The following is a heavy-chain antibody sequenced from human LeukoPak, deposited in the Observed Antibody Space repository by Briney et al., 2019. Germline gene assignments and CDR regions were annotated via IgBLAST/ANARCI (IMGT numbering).Heavy chain of an antibody. CDR1: GFMFTTYW. V-gene: IGHV3-7*01. Sequence: GGSLRLSCAASGFMFTTYWMTWVRQAPGKGPEWVANIKPDGSETYYVDSVKGRFTISRDNTKSLLYLQRNSLRGEDAAVYYCGGFGYEAAVDLWGQGTLVTVSS. CDR3: GGFGYEAAVDL. D-gene: IGHD6-13*01. J-gene: IGHJ4*02. CDR2: IKPDGSET.